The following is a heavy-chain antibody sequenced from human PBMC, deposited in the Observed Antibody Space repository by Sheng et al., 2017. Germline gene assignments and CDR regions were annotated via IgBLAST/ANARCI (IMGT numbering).Heavy chain of an antibody. D-gene: IGHD5-18*01. J-gene: IGHJ5*02. CDR1: GYSISSGYY. CDR2: IYHSGST. V-gene: IGHV4-38-2*02. Sequence: QVQLQESGPGLVKPSETLSLTCAVSGYSISSGYYWGWIRQPPGKGLEWIGSIYHSGSTYYNPSLKSRVTISVDTSKNQFSLKLSSVTAADTAVYYCARDRRIQLWAWFDPWGQGTLVTVSS. CDR3: ARDRRIQLWAWFDP.